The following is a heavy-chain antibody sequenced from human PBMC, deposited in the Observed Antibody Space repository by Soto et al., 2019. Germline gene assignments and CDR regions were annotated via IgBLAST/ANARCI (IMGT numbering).Heavy chain of an antibody. CDR3: ARASPPVDY. CDR2: ISAYNGNT. CDR1: GYTFSNYG. J-gene: IGHJ4*02. V-gene: IGHV1-18*01. Sequence: QVQLVQSGAEVKKPGASVKVSCKASGYTFSNYGISWVRQAPGQGLEWMGWISAYNGNTKYAQKLQGTVTMTTDTCTSTAYMELMSLRSDDTAVYYCARASPPVDYWGQGTLVTVSS.